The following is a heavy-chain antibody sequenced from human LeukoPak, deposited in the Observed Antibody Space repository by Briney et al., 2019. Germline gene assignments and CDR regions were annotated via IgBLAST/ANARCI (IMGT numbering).Heavy chain of an antibody. Sequence: VSLKVSCKASGYTFTSYGISWVRQAPGQGLEWMGWISAYNGNTNHAQKLQGRVTMTTDTSTSTAYMELRSLRSDDTAVYYCARSGLQLKFDWFDPWGQGTLVTVYS. J-gene: IGHJ5*02. CDR2: ISAYNGNT. D-gene: IGHD5-24*01. CDR1: GYTFTSYG. CDR3: ARSGLQLKFDWFDP. V-gene: IGHV1-18*01.